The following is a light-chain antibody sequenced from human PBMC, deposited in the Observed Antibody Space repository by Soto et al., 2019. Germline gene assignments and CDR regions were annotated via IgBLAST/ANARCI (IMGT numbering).Light chain of an antibody. CDR1: QAVPNN. CDR2: EES. Sequence: DIHLTQSPSFLSASVGDRVTITCRPSQAVPNNMAWYQQKPGKPPKLLIYEESTLHSGVPSRFSGRKSGTQFTLTIDSLQPEDVATYYCQQVKTYPRTCGGGTKVEIK. CDR3: QQVKTYPRT. J-gene: IGKJ4*01. V-gene: IGKV1-9*01.